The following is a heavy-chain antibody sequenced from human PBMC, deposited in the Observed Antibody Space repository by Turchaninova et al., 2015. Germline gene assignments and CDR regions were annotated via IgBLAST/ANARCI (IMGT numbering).Heavy chain of an antibody. CDR1: GGAFNSYC. J-gene: IGHJ4*02. D-gene: IGHD2-2*02. Sequence: QVQLQQWGAGRFKPSETLSPTCAGNGGAFNSYCWSWTRQSPGKGLEWIGEIIQSGITTYNPSLKSRVTISVDTSKNQFSLMLNSVTAADTAVYYCARGLKRMGYTVSWYYFDFWGRGTLVTVSS. V-gene: IGHV4-34*01. CDR3: ARGLKRMGYTVSWYYFDF. CDR2: IIQSGIT.